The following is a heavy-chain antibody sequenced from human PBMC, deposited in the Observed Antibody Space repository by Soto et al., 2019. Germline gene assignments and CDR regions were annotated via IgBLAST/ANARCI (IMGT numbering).Heavy chain of an antibody. J-gene: IGHJ4*02. V-gene: IGHV1-18*01. D-gene: IGHD1-1*01. Sequence: QVHLVQSGAEVKKPGASVKVSCKGSGYAFTTYGITWVRQAPGQGLEWMGWISAHNGNTNYAQKLQGRVTVTRDASTSTAYMELRSLRSDDTAVYYCARGRYGDYWGQGALVTVSS. CDR3: ARGRYGDY. CDR1: GYAFTTYG. CDR2: ISAHNGNT.